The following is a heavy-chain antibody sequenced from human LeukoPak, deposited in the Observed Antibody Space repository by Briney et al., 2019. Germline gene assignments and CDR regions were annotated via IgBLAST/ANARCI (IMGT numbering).Heavy chain of an antibody. V-gene: IGHV3-33*08. Sequence: GGSLRLSCAASGFTFSSYAMHWVRQAPGKGLEWVAVIWYDGSNKYYADSVKGRFTISRDNSKNTLYLQMNSLRAEDTAVYYCARPGGNVNAFDIWGQGTMVTVSS. J-gene: IGHJ3*02. CDR2: IWYDGSNK. CDR3: ARPGGNVNAFDI. D-gene: IGHD4-23*01. CDR1: GFTFSSYA.